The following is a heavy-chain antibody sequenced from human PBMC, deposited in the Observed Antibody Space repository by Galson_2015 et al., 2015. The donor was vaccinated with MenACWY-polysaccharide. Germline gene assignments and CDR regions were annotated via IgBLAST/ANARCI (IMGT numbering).Heavy chain of an antibody. Sequence: SLRLSCAASGFTFRNYWMYWVRQSPGKGLVWVSRIKSDGSSTTYADSVKGRFTISGDNAKNTLYLQMNSLRAEDTAVYYCASLVVRGVITWGQGTLVTVSS. J-gene: IGHJ4*02. CDR3: ASLVVRGVIT. V-gene: IGHV3-74*03. CDR1: GFTFRNYW. D-gene: IGHD3-10*01. CDR2: IKSDGSST.